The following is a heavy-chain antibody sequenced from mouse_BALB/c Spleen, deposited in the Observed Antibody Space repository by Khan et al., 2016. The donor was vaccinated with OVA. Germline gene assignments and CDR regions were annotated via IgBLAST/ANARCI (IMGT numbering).Heavy chain of an antibody. Sequence: QVQLKQSGAELARPGASVKMSCKASGYTFTSYTIHWIKLRPGQGLEWIGYINPSNGYTNYNQKFKDKATLTADKSSTTAYMQLSSLTSDDSAVYNWVRDGAYYRNDGWFATGAKGLWSLSLQ. J-gene: IGHJ3*01. CDR3: VRDGAYYRNDGWFAT. CDR1: GYTFTSYT. CDR2: INPSNGYT. V-gene: IGHV1-4*01. D-gene: IGHD2-14*01.